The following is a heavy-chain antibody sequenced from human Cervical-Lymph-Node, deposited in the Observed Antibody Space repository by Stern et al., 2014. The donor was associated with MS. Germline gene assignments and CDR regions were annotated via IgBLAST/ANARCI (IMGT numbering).Heavy chain of an antibody. CDR2: ISGSGSSI. D-gene: IGHD3-22*01. CDR1: GFTFNKYA. V-gene: IGHV3-23*04. CDR3: AKQYFDSSGYSYYYGMDV. J-gene: IGHJ6*02. Sequence: EDQLVESGGDLVQTGGSLRLSCAASGFTFNKYAMNWVRQAPGKGLEWVSTISGSGSSIYYADSVKGRFTISRDNSENTLYLQMHSLRAEDTAIYYCAKQYFDSSGYSYYYGMDVWGQGTTVTVSS.